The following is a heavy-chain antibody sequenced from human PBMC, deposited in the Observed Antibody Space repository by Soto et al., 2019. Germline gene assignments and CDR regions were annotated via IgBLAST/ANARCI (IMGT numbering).Heavy chain of an antibody. D-gene: IGHD4-17*01. CDR1: GGSISSYY. CDR3: ARVRSIDYGDYVDAFDI. CDR2: IYYSGST. Sequence: SETLSLTXTVSGGSISSYYWSWIRQPPGKGLEWIGYIYYSGSTNYNPSLKSRVTISVDTSKNQFSLKLSSVTAADTAVYYCARVRSIDYGDYVDAFDIWGQGTMVTVSS. J-gene: IGHJ3*02. V-gene: IGHV4-59*01.